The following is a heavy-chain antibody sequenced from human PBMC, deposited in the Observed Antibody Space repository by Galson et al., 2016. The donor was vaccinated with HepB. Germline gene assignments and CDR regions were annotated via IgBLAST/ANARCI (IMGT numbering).Heavy chain of an antibody. Sequence: SVKVSCKASGGTFNRYIINWVRLAPGQGLEWTGNVIPIVGTTNYAQKFQDRVTITAVKSASTVYMEMRSLGSEDTAVYYCARGRLSRGVGVWGQGATGTVAS. CDR3: ARGRLSRGVGV. CDR2: VIPIVGTT. V-gene: IGHV1-69*08. J-gene: IGHJ6*02. CDR1: GGTFNRYI. D-gene: IGHD2-8*01.